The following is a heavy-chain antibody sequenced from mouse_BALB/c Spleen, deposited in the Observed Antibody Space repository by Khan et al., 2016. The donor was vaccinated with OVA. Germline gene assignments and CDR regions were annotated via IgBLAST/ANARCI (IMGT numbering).Heavy chain of an antibody. CDR3: ARTARIKY. J-gene: IGHJ2*01. D-gene: IGHD1-2*01. Sequence: EVELVESGPGLVKPSQSLSLTCTVTGYSITSGYVWNWIRQSPGNKLEWMGYISYSGSTNYNPSLKSRISITRDTSKNQFFLQLNSVTTEDTATYYCARTARIKYWGQGTTLTVSS. V-gene: IGHV3-2*02. CDR1: GYSITSGYV. CDR2: ISYSGST.